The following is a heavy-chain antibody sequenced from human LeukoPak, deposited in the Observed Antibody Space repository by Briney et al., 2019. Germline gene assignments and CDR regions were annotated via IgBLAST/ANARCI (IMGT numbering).Heavy chain of an antibody. D-gene: IGHD6-13*01. J-gene: IGHJ4*02. Sequence: GGSLRLSCAASGFTFRNYWMHWVRQAPGKGLLWVSRIASDGSSTSYADSVKGRFTISRDNAKNSLYLQMNSLRAEDTALYYCAKAVIAAAALDYWGQGTLVTVSA. CDR1: GFTFRNYW. V-gene: IGHV3-74*01. CDR3: AKAVIAAAALDY. CDR2: IASDGSST.